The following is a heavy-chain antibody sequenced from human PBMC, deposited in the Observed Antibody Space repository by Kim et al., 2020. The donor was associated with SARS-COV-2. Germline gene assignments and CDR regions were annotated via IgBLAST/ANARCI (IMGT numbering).Heavy chain of an antibody. Sequence: SETLSLTCTVSGGSISSGGYYWSWIRQHPGKGLEWIGYIYYSGSTYYNPSLKSRVTISVDTSKNQFSLKLSSVTAADTAVYYCARVPLNYYDSSGWDYWGQGTLVTVSS. J-gene: IGHJ4*02. CDR3: ARVPLNYYDSSGWDY. V-gene: IGHV4-31*03. CDR1: GGSISSGGYY. CDR2: IYYSGST. D-gene: IGHD3-22*01.